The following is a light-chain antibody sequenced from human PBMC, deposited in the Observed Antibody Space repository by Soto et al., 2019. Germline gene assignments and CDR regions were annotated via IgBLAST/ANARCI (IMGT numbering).Light chain of an antibody. CDR1: SSDVGGYNY. J-gene: IGLJ2*01. CDR3: SSYTSSSTL. CDR2: DVS. V-gene: IGLV2-14*01. Sequence: QSALTQPASVSGSPGQSITISCTGTSSDVGGYNYVSWYQQHPGKAPKLMIYDVSNRPSGVSNRFSGSKSGNTASLTISGLQDEDDADYYCSSYTSSSTLFGGGTKLTVL.